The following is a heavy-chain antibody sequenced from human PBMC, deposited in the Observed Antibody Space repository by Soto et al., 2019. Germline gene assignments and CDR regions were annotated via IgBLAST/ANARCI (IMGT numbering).Heavy chain of an antibody. CDR2: IHYSGTT. CDR3: AAGEASSRNLAPYYLDF. Sequence: SETLSLTCTVSGGSMRNYFWTWIRQPPGKGLEWIGYIHYSGTTSFFPSYNPSLRSRVTISEDTSKNQLSLKLLSVTTADTAVYFCAAGEASSRNLAPYYLDFWGQGTLVTVSS. D-gene: IGHD6-13*01. V-gene: IGHV4-59*01. J-gene: IGHJ4*02. CDR1: GGSMRNYF.